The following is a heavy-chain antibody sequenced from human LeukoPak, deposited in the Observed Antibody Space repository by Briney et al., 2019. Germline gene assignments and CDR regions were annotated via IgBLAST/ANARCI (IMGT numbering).Heavy chain of an antibody. CDR1: GYTFTSYD. CDR3: ARVGYDYGDSPDY. CDR2: MNPNSGNT. J-gene: IGHJ4*02. D-gene: IGHD4-17*01. Sequence: ASVKVSCKASGYTFTSYDINWMRQATGQGLEWMGWMNPNSGNTGYAQKFQGRVTMTRNTSISTAYMELSSLRSEDTAVYYCARVGYDYGDSPDYWGQGTLVTVSS. V-gene: IGHV1-8*01.